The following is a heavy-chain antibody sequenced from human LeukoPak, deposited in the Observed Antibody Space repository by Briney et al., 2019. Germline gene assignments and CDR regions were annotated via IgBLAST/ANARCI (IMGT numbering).Heavy chain of an antibody. V-gene: IGHV3-30-3*01. CDR2: ISYDGSNK. CDR1: GFTFSSYA. CDR3: ARGVQLVRNYYYYYYMDV. Sequence: GRSLRLSCAASGFTFSSYAMHWVRQAPGKGLEWVAVISYDGSNKYYADSVKGRFTISRDNSKNTLYLQMNSLRAEDTAVYYCARGVQLVRNYYYYYYMDVWGKGTTVTVSS. J-gene: IGHJ6*03. D-gene: IGHD6-13*01.